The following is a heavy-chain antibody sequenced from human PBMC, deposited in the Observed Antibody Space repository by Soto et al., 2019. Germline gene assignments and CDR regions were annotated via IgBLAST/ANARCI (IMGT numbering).Heavy chain of an antibody. J-gene: IGHJ4*02. CDR1: GYTPTPFW. CDR3: PRAFRSYYYAC. Sequence: GESLKISCKGSGYTPTPFWIGWVRQVPGKGLEWMGVIYPDDSDTRYSPSFLGRVTISADKSTSTAYLQWSSLEASDTAVYYCPRAFRSYYYACWGQGTLFSVSS. V-gene: IGHV5-51*01. CDR2: IYPDDSDT. D-gene: IGHD3-10*01.